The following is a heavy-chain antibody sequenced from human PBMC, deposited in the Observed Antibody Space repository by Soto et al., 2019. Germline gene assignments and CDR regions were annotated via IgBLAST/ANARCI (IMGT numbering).Heavy chain of an antibody. V-gene: IGHV4-31*03. J-gene: IGHJ5*02. CDR2: IYYIGST. Sequence: QVQLQESGPGPVKPSQTLSLTCTVSGGSISSGGYYWNWIRQHPGKGLEWIGYIYYIGSTYYNPSLKRRATISLDTSKNQFSLKLSSVTAADTAVYYCARSVFPWGQGTLVTVSS. CDR3: ARSVFP. CDR1: GGSISSGGYY.